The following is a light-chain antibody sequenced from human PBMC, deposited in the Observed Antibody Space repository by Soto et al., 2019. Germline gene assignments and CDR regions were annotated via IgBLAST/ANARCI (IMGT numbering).Light chain of an antibody. CDR1: QSVGSSY. V-gene: IGKV3-20*01. CDR3: QQYGSSRT. CDR2: GAS. Sequence: EIVLTQSPGTLSLSPGERATLSCRASQSVGSSYLAWYQQKPGQAPRLLIYGASIRASGIPDRFSGGGSGTDFTLTISRLEPEDFAVYYCQQYGSSRTFXQGTKVDIK. J-gene: IGKJ1*01.